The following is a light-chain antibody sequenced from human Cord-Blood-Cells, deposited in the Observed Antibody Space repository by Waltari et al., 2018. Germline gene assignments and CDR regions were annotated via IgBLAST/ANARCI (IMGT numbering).Light chain of an antibody. CDR3: CSYAGSYTLV. V-gene: IGLV2-11*01. Sequence: QSALTQPRSVSGSPGQSVTISCTGTSRDVGGLNYFSWYQQHPGKAPKLMIYDVSKRPSGVPDRFSGSKSGNTASLTISGLQAEDEADYYCCSYAGSYTLVFGGGTKLTVL. CDR1: SRDVGGLNY. J-gene: IGLJ2*01. CDR2: DVS.